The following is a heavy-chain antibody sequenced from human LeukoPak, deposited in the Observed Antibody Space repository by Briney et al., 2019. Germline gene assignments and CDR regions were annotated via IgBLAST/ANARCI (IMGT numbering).Heavy chain of an antibody. D-gene: IGHD3-22*01. CDR3: AGDWNYYDSSGYYYGYAFDI. J-gene: IGHJ3*02. V-gene: IGHV1-18*01. CDR1: GYTFTSYG. CDR2: ISAYNGNT. Sequence: ASVKVSCKASGYTFTSYGISWVRQAPGQGLEWMGWISAYNGNTNYAQKLQGRVTMTTDTSTSTAYMELRSLRSDDTAVYYCAGDWNYYDSSGYYYGYAFDIWGQGTMLTVSS.